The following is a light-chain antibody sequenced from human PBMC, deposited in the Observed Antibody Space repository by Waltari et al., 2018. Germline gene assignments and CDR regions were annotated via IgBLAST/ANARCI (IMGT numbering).Light chain of an antibody. CDR1: QSVSRT. J-gene: IGKJ1*01. CDR2: AAS. CDR3: QHYVRLPAT. V-gene: IGKV3-20*01. Sequence: IVFTPSPGTLSLSPGARATLSCRARQSVSRTLAWYHQKPGQAPSLLIYAASTRATGLPVRFSGSGSGTDFSLTISRLEPEDFAVYYCQHYVRLPATFGQGTKVEIK.